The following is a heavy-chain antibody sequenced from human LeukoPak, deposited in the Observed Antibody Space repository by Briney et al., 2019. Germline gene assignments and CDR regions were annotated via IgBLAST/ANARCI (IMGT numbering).Heavy chain of an antibody. CDR1: GFSFSSYG. Sequence: PGRSLRLSCAASGFSFSSYGMHWVRQAPGKGLEWLTDISYDGNTIYYAASVKGRFNISRDNSKNTLYLQVNSLRIQDTAVYYCAKDLSVVGAHDSFDVWGQGTMVTVSS. J-gene: IGHJ3*01. CDR2: ISYDGNTI. V-gene: IGHV3-30*18. CDR3: AKDLSVVGAHDSFDV. D-gene: IGHD1-26*01.